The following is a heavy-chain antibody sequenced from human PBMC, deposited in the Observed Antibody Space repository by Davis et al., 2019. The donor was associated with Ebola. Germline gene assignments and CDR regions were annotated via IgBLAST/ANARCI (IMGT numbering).Heavy chain of an antibody. CDR1: GDSVSTAG. CDR3: ARGWLRTGLDI. D-gene: IGHD5-24*01. V-gene: IGHV6-1*01. Sequence: HSQTLSLTCAISGDSVSTAGWNWIRQSPSRGLEWLGRTYYSSSKWYNDYAASVKSRTTINADTSKNQLSLQLNSVTPEDTAVYYCARGWLRTGLDIWGQGTMVIVSS. J-gene: IGHJ3*02. CDR2: TYYSSSKWYN.